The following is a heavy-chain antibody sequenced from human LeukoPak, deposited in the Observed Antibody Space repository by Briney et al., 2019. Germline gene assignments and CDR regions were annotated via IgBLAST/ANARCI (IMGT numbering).Heavy chain of an antibody. Sequence: PGGSLRLSCAASGFTFSSYSMNWVRQAPGKGLEWVSSISSSSSYIYYADSVKGRFTISRDNAKSSLYLQMNSLRAEDTAVYYCARSQYYYDSSGYWGQGTLVTVSS. CDR1: GFTFSSYS. CDR3: ARSQYYYDSSGY. V-gene: IGHV3-21*01. J-gene: IGHJ4*02. CDR2: ISSSSSYI. D-gene: IGHD3-22*01.